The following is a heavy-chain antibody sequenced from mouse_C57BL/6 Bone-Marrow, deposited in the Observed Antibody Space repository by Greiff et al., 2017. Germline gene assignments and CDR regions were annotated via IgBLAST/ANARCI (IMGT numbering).Heavy chain of an antibody. CDR3: ARGGIYYDYDGFAY. D-gene: IGHD2-4*01. Sequence: QVQLQQSGSELRSPGSSVKLSCKDFDSEVFPVAYMSWVRQKPGHGFEWIGGILPSIGRTIYGEKFEEKATLDADTLSNTAYLGLNRLTSEDSAIYYCARGGIYYDYDGFAYWGQGTLVTVSA. CDR2: ILPSIGRT. J-gene: IGHJ3*01. CDR1: DSEVFPVAY. V-gene: IGHV15-2*01.